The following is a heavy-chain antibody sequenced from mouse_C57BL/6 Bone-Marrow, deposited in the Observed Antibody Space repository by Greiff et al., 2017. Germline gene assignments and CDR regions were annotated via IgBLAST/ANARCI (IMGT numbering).Heavy chain of an antibody. Sequence: EVKLVESGGDLVKPGGSLKLSCAASGFTFSSYGMSWVRQTPDKRLAWVATISSGGSYTYYPDSVKGRFTISRDIAKTTLYLQVSSMKYEDTAMYYCARRRFAYWGQGTLVTVSA. CDR2: ISSGGSYT. CDR1: GFTFSSYG. CDR3: ARRRFAY. V-gene: IGHV5-6*02. J-gene: IGHJ3*01.